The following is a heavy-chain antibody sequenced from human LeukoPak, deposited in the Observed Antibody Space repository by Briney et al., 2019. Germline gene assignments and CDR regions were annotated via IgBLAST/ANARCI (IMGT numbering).Heavy chain of an antibody. D-gene: IGHD3-3*01. Sequence: PGGSLRLSCAVSGFSFNNYWMSWVRQAPGKGLEWVANIKQDGSEKYYVDSVKGRFSISRDNAKNSLYLQMNSLRAEDTAVYYCARDYDFWGGYLDYWGQGTLVTVSS. CDR1: GFSFNNYW. V-gene: IGHV3-7*05. J-gene: IGHJ4*02. CDR2: IKQDGSEK. CDR3: ARDYDFWGGYLDY.